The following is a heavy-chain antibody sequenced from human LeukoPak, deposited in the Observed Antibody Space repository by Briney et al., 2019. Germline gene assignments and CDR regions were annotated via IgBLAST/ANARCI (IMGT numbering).Heavy chain of an antibody. Sequence: GGSLKISCKGSGYSFTSYWISWVRQMPGKGLEWMGRIDPSDSYTNYSPAFQGHVTISADKSISTAYLQWSSLKASDTAMYYCARRVGASYYYGSGSYKYWGQGTLVTVSS. V-gene: IGHV5-10-1*01. CDR2: IDPSDSYT. CDR1: GYSFTSYW. J-gene: IGHJ4*02. CDR3: ARRVGASYYYGSGSYKY. D-gene: IGHD3-10*01.